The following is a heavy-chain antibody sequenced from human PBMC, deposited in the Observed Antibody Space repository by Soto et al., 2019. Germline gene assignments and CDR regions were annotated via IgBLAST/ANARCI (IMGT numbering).Heavy chain of an antibody. CDR2: ISYSGVT. Sequence: SETLSLTCIVSGASISSYYWSWIRQPPGKGLQWIGYISYSGVTNYNPSLKSRVTISGDTSKNQFSLKLSSATAADTAVYCCARVTFETTGWFDPWGQGTLVTVSS. D-gene: IGHD1-7*01. J-gene: IGHJ5*02. CDR3: ARVTFETTGWFDP. V-gene: IGHV4-59*01. CDR1: GASISSYY.